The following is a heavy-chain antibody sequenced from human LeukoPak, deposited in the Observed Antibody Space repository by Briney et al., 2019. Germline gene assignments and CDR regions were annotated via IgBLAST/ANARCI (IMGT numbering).Heavy chain of an antibody. V-gene: IGHV4-39*07. CDR1: GGSISSSSYY. CDR2: IYYSGST. Sequence: SETLSLTCTVSGGSISSSSYYWGWIRQPPGKGLEWIGSIYYSGSTYYNPSLKSRVTISVDTSKNQFSLKLSSVTAADTDVYYCARVRYFDWLIDYWGQGTLVTVSS. J-gene: IGHJ4*02. CDR3: ARVRYFDWLIDY. D-gene: IGHD3-9*01.